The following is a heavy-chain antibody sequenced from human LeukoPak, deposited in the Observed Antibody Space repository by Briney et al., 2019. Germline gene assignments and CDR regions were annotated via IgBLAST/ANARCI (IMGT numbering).Heavy chain of an antibody. CDR2: MNPNSGNT. V-gene: IGHV1-8*01. D-gene: IGHD1-26*01. Sequence: ASVRVSCKASGYTFTNYDINWVRQATGQGLAWMGWMNPNSGNTGYAQKFQGRVTMTRDTSISTAYMELSSRRSDDTAVYYCARLQRLLYSGSYYSDNWGQGTLVTVSS. CDR3: ARLQRLLYSGSYYSDN. CDR1: GYTFTNYD. J-gene: IGHJ4*02.